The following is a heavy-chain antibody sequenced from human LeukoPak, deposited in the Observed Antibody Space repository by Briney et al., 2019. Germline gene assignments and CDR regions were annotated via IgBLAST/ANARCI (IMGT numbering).Heavy chain of an antibody. J-gene: IGHJ6*02. CDR3: TTVAVWSGYYVYYYYGMDV. CDR2: IRSKANSYAT. CDR1: GFTFSGSA. V-gene: IGHV3-73*01. Sequence: PGGSLRLSCAASGFTFSGSAMHWVRQASGKGLEWVGRIRSKANSYATAYAASVKGRLTISRDDSKNTLYLQMNSLKTEDTAVYYCTTVAVWSGYYVYYYYGMDVWGQGTTVTVSS. D-gene: IGHD3-3*01.